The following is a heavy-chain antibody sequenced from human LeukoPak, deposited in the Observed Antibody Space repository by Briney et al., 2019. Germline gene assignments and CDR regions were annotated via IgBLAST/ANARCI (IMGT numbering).Heavy chain of an antibody. CDR1: VGTFSSYA. CDR2: IIPIFATA. V-gene: IGHV1-69*05. CDR3: ATVAGAVNYSFFPMDV. Sequence: SVKVSCKASVGTFSSYAIRWVRQTPGQGLEWMGRIIPIFATANYAQKFHGTVTMTMHESTSIAYMELSSLRSRDSAVDYCATVAGAVNYSFFPMDVCGTGTTVTVSS. D-gene: IGHD6-19*01. J-gene: IGHJ6*03.